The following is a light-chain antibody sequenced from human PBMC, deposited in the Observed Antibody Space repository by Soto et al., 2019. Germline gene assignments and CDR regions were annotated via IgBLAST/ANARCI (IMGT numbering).Light chain of an antibody. J-gene: IGLJ1*01. V-gene: IGLV2-11*01. CDR3: CSYAGSYRYV. CDR1: SSDVGGYNY. CDR2: DVS. Sequence: QSALTQPRSVSGSPGQSVTISCTGTSSDVGGYNYVSWYQQHPGKAPKLMIYDVSKRPSGVPDRFSGSKSGNTASLTNSGLQAEDEADYYCCSYAGSYRYVFGTGTKLTVL.